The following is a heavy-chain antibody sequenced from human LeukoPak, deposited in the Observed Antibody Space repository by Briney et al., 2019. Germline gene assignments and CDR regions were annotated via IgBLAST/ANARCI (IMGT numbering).Heavy chain of an antibody. Sequence: GGSLRLSCAASGFIFSSYAMHWVRQAPGKGPEWVAIIWYDGSNKYYADSVKGRFTISRDNSKNTLYLQMNSLRAEDSAVYYCARDPEYSSSSVDYWGQGTLVTVSS. D-gene: IGHD6-6*01. CDR2: IWYDGSNK. CDR3: ARDPEYSSSSVDY. J-gene: IGHJ4*02. CDR1: GFIFSSYA. V-gene: IGHV3-33*01.